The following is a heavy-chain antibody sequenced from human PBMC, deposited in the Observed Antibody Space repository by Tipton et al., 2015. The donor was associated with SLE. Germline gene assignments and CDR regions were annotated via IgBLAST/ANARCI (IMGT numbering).Heavy chain of an antibody. D-gene: IGHD5-12*01. CDR1: GLSFSSYW. CDR2: ISGGGGRT. V-gene: IGHV3-23*01. CDR3: VQHRGYGGYDSPPDS. Sequence: SLRLSCAASGLSFSSYWMYWVRQPPGRGLEWVSTISGGGGRTHYADSVKGRFTISRDNSKNTLYLQMNDLTAEDTATYYCVQHRGYGGYDSPPDSWGHGTLVTVS. J-gene: IGHJ5*01.